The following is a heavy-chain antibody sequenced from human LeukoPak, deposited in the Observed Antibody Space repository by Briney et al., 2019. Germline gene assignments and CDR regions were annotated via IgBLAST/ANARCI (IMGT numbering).Heavy chain of an antibody. CDR2: IRSKAYGGTT. J-gene: IGHJ4*02. CDR1: GFTFSSYW. CDR3: TRLDFWSGYPSHFDY. Sequence: GGSLRLSCAASGFTFSSYWMSWVRQAPGKGLEWVGFIRSKAYGGTTEYAASVKGRFTISRDDSKSIAYLQMNSLKTEDTAVYYCTRLDFWSGYPSHFDYWGQGTLVTVSS. V-gene: IGHV3-49*04. D-gene: IGHD3-3*01.